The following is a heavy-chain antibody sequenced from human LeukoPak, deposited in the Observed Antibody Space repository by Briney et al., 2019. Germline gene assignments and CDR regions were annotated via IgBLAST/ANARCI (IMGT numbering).Heavy chain of an antibody. CDR1: GFTVSSNY. Sequence: SGGSLRLSCAASGFTVSSNYMSWVRQAPGKGLEWVSVIYSGGSTYYADSVKGRFTISRHNSKNTLYLQMNSLRAEDTAVYYCARGAYSSSYLFDYWDQGTLVTVSS. CDR2: IYSGGST. J-gene: IGHJ4*02. CDR3: ARGAYSSSYLFDY. V-gene: IGHV3-53*04. D-gene: IGHD6-6*01.